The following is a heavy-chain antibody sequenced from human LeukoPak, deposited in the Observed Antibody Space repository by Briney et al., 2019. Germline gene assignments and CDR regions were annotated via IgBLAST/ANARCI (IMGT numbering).Heavy chain of an antibody. D-gene: IGHD3-3*01. J-gene: IGHJ4*02. CDR1: GFTFSSYA. CDR2: ISGSGVST. Sequence: GGSLRLSCAASGFTFSSYAISWVRQAPGKGLEWVSTISGSGVSTYYADSVKGQFTISRDNSKNTLYLQMNSLRAEDTAVYYCAKEEWLLAVYFDHWGQGTLVTVSS. CDR3: AKEEWLLAVYFDH. V-gene: IGHV3-23*01.